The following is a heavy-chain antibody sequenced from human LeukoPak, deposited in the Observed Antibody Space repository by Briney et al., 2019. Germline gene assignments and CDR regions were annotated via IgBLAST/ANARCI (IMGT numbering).Heavy chain of an antibody. Sequence: NHGESLQISCKGSGYSFTSYWIGWVRQLPGKGLEWMGIIYPGDSDTRYSPSFQGQVTISADKSISTAYLQWGSLKASDTAMYYCARRSSTAAAAQYWGQGTLVTVSS. CDR1: GYSFTSYW. CDR2: IYPGDSDT. V-gene: IGHV5-51*01. D-gene: IGHD6-13*01. CDR3: ARRSSTAAAAQY. J-gene: IGHJ1*01.